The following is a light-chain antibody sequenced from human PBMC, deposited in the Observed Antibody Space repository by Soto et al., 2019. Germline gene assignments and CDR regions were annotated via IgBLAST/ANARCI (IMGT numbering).Light chain of an antibody. CDR1: QSVSSGY. V-gene: IGKV3-20*01. CDR3: QQYGSSPPGT. Sequence: EIVLTQSPGPLSLSPGERATLSCRASQSVSSGYLAWYQQKPGQPPRVLIYETSSRAAGSPDRFSGSGSGTDFTLTTSSLEPEDVAVYYCQQYGSSPPGTFGPGTRVDIK. J-gene: IGKJ3*01. CDR2: ETS.